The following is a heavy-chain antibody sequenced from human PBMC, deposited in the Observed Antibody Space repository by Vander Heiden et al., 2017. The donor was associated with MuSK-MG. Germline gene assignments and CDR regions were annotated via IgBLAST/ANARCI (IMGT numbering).Heavy chain of an antibody. CDR1: GFTFRGYG. CDR2: IWYDGSNK. Sequence: QVQLVESGGGVVQPGRSLRLSCAASGFTFRGYGMHWVRQAPGKGLEWVAVIWYDGSNKYYADSVKGRFTISRDNSKNTLYLQMNSLRAEDTAVYYCARDGVHGVYAIRTKYYYMDVWGKGTTVTVSS. CDR3: ARDGVHGVYAIRTKYYYMDV. V-gene: IGHV3-33*01. D-gene: IGHD2-8*01. J-gene: IGHJ6*03.